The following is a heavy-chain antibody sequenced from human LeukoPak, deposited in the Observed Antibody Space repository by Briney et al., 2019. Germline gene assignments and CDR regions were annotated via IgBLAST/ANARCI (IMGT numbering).Heavy chain of an antibody. CDR1: GGSISSGDYY. Sequence: PSETLSLTCTVSGGSISSGDYYWSWIRQPLGKGLEWIGEINHSGSTNYNPSLKSRVTISVDTSKNQFSLKLSSVTAADTAVYYCARVAHYRRVDAFDIWGQGTMVTVSS. CDR3: ARVAHYRRVDAFDI. CDR2: INHSGST. V-gene: IGHV4-39*07. J-gene: IGHJ3*02. D-gene: IGHD1-26*01.